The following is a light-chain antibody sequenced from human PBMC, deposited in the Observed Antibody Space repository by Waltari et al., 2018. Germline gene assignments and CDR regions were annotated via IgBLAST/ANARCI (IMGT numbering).Light chain of an antibody. CDR3: QQRSSWTPHT. V-gene: IGKV3-11*01. Sequence: IVLTQSPATLSLSPGETATLSCRASQSVGTYLAWYQQKPGQAPRLLIDDASNRATGIPARFSGSGSGTDFTLTISSLEAEDFAVYYCQQRSSWTPHTFGQGARLEIK. CDR1: QSVGTY. CDR2: DAS. J-gene: IGKJ2*01.